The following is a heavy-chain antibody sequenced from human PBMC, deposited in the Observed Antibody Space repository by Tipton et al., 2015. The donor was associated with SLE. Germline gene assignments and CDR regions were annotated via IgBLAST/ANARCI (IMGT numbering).Heavy chain of an antibody. V-gene: IGHV4-34*01. Sequence: LSLTCAVYGGSFSGYYWSWIRQPPGKGLEWIGEINHSGSTNYNPSLKSRVTISVDTSKNQFSLKLSSVTAADTAVYYCATNSGYNWFDPWGQGTLVTVSS. D-gene: IGHD5-12*01. CDR3: ATNSGYNWFDP. J-gene: IGHJ5*02. CDR1: GGSFSGYY. CDR2: INHSGST.